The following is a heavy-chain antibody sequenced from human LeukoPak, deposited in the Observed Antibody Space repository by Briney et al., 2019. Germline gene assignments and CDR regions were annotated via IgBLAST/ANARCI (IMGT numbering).Heavy chain of an antibody. V-gene: IGHV3-30*18. J-gene: IGHJ5*02. Sequence: PGGSLRLSCAASGFTFSSYGMHWVRQAPGKGLEWVAVISYDGSDKYYADSVKGRFTISRDNSKNTQYLQMTSLRDEDTAVYYCAKDLRWKVHWSAPWGQGTLVTVSS. CDR2: ISYDGSDK. CDR3: AKDLRWKVHWSAP. D-gene: IGHD1-1*01. CDR1: GFTFSSYG.